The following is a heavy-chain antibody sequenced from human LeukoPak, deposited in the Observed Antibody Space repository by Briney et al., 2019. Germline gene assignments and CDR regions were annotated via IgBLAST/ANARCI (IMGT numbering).Heavy chain of an antibody. CDR2: VYSTGST. Sequence: SETLSLTCTVSGGSLRTYYWTWIRQAAGGGLEWIGRVYSTGSTNYNPSLKSRVTMSVDTSKDQFSLHLSSVTAADTAVYYCARIYGYAFDIWGQGTMVIVSA. D-gene: IGHD5-18*01. CDR1: GGSLRTYY. CDR3: ARIYGYAFDI. V-gene: IGHV4-4*07. J-gene: IGHJ3*02.